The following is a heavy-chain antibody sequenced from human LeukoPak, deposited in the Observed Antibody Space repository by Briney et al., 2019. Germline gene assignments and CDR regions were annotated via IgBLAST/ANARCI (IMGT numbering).Heavy chain of an antibody. Sequence: GGSLRLSCAASGFTFSCYSMNWVRQAPGKGLEWVSSISSSSSYIYYADSVKGRFTISRDNAKNSLYLQMNSLRAEDTAVYYCARDYDYVWGSYRLDYWGQGTLVTVSS. CDR2: ISSSSSYI. CDR3: ARDYDYVWGSYRLDY. J-gene: IGHJ4*02. D-gene: IGHD3-16*02. V-gene: IGHV3-21*01. CDR1: GFTFSCYS.